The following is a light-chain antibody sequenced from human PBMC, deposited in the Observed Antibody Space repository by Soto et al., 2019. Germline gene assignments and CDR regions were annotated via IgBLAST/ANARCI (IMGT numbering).Light chain of an antibody. J-gene: IGLJ2*01. CDR2: EVS. Sequence: QSALTQPASVSGSPGQSITISCTGTSSDVGSYNLVSWYQQHPGKAPKLMIYEVSKRPSGVSNRFSGSKSGNTASLTISGPQAEDEADYYCCSYAGSSTSFGGGTKLTVL. V-gene: IGLV2-23*02. CDR1: SSDVGSYNL. CDR3: CSYAGSSTS.